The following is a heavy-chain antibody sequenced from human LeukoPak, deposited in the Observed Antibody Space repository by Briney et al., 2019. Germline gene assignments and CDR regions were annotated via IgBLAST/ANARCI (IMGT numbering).Heavy chain of an antibody. D-gene: IGHD6-6*01. CDR2: INPNSGGT. V-gene: IGHV1-2*02. CDR3: ARARSIAARKSLDY. J-gene: IGHJ4*02. Sequence: ASVKVSCKASGYSFTAYYMHWVRQAPGQGLEYMGWINPNSGGTNSSQKFQGRVTMTRDTSISTAYMELSRLRSDDTAVYYCARARSIAARKSLDYWGQGTLVTVSS. CDR1: GYSFTAYY.